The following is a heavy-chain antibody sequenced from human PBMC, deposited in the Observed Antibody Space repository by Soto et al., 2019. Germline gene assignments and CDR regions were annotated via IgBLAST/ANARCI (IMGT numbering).Heavy chain of an antibody. Sequence: SETLSLTCAVYGGSFSGYYWSWIRQPPGKGLEWIGEINHSGSTNYDPSLKSRVTISVDTSKNQFSLKLSSVTAADTAVYYCARMYSGSSETWFDPWGQGTLVTVSS. D-gene: IGHD1-26*01. CDR2: INHSGST. V-gene: IGHV4-34*01. J-gene: IGHJ5*02. CDR3: ARMYSGSSETWFDP. CDR1: GGSFSGYY.